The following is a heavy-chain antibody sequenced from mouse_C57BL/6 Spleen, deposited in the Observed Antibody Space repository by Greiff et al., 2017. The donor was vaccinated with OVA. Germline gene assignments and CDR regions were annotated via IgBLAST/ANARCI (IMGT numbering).Heavy chain of an antibody. CDR3: ARSNYGYDDGVDY. Sequence: VQLQQSGAELVKPGASVKISCKASGYAFSSYWMNWVKQRPGKGLEWIGQLYPGDGDTNYNGKFKGKATLTADKSSSTAYMQLSSLTSEDSAVYFCARSNYGYDDGVDYWGQGTTLTVSS. D-gene: IGHD2-2*01. J-gene: IGHJ2*01. CDR2: LYPGDGDT. V-gene: IGHV1-80*01. CDR1: GYAFSSYW.